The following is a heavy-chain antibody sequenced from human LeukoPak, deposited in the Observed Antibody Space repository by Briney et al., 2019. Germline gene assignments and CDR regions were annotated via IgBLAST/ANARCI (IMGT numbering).Heavy chain of an antibody. CDR2: LSGSGDTT. CDR3: AKVGEASSGWYTGWFDP. Sequence: EGSLRLSCAVSGFTFSSYAMNWVRQAPGKGLEWVSGLSGSGDTTRYAESVKGRFTISRDNSKNTVYLQINSLRAEDTAVYYCAKVGEASSGWYTGWFDPWGQGTLVTVSS. D-gene: IGHD6-19*01. J-gene: IGHJ5*02. CDR1: GFTFSSYA. V-gene: IGHV3-23*01.